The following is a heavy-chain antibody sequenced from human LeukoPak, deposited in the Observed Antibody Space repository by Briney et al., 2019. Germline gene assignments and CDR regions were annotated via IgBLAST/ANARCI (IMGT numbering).Heavy chain of an antibody. Sequence: SQTLSLTCTVSGGSISSGSYYWSWIRQPAGKGLEWIGRIYTSGSTNYNPSLKSRVTISVDTSKNQFSLKLSSVTAADTAVYYCAREGHYYDSSVFDYWGQGTLVTVSS. CDR2: IYTSGST. V-gene: IGHV4-61*02. CDR1: GGSISSGSYY. CDR3: AREGHYYDSSVFDY. J-gene: IGHJ4*02. D-gene: IGHD3-22*01.